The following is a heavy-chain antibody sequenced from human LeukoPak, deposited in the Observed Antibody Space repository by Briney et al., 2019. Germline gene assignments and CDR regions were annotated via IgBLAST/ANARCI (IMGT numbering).Heavy chain of an antibody. J-gene: IGHJ4*02. CDR2: IFYSGST. D-gene: IGHD3-10*01. CDR3: ARDFVTMVRGVFDY. V-gene: IGHV4-39*07. Sequence: SETLSLTCTVSGGSISTSSYYWGWVRQPPGKGLEWIGNIFYSGSTYYSPSLRSRVTISLDTSRNQFSLKLSSATAADTAVYYCARDFVTMVRGVFDYWGQGTLVTVSS. CDR1: GGSISTSSYY.